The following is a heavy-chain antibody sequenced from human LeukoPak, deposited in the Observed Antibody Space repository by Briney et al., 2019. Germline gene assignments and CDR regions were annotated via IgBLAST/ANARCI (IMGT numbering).Heavy chain of an antibody. CDR3: ARDDYGDYGEVFYGMDV. CDR1: GYTFTSYG. V-gene: IGHV1-18*01. Sequence: ASVKVSCKASGYTFTSYGISWVRQAPGQGLEWMGWISAYNGNTNYAQKLQGRVTMTTDTSTSTAYMELRSLRSDDTAVYYCARDDYGDYGEVFYGMDVWGQGTTVTVSS. CDR2: ISAYNGNT. D-gene: IGHD4-17*01. J-gene: IGHJ6*02.